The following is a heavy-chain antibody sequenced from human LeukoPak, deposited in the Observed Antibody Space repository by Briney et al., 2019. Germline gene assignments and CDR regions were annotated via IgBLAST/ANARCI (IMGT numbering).Heavy chain of an antibody. CDR1: GGSISNSNW. CDR3: ARAFLVGYSPEEYFFDY. CDR2: IYHSRTT. Sequence: SETLSLTCTVSGGSISNSNWWGWVRQPPGKGLECIGEIYHSRTTNYNPSLKSRVTISVDKSMNHFSLKLNSVTAADTAVYYCARAFLVGYSPEEYFFDYWGQGTLVTVSS. J-gene: IGHJ4*02. V-gene: IGHV4-4*02. D-gene: IGHD2-15*01.